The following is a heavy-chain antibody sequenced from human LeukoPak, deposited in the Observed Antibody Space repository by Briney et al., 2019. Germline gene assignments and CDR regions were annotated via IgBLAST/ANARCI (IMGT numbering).Heavy chain of an antibody. CDR2: IIPYFCTA. Sequence: SVKVSCKASGGTFSSYAISWVRQAPGQGREWMGGIIPYFCTANYAKMFQGRVTINADESTSTAYMELSSLRSEDTAVYCCARGEESQDWFDPWGQGTLVTVSS. V-gene: IGHV1-69*13. J-gene: IGHJ5*02. CDR3: ARGEESQDWFDP. CDR1: GGTFSSYA.